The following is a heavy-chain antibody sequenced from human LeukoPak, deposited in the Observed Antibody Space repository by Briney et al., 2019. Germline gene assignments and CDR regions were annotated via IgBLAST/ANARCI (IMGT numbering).Heavy chain of an antibody. CDR1: GGSIRSSNYY. J-gene: IGHJ5*02. D-gene: IGHD3-10*01. V-gene: IGHV4-39*07. CDR2: INCSANT. CDR3: ARDLVEDYYGSGSYYISWFDP. Sequence: SETLSLTCTVSGGSIRSSNYYWGWIRQPPGKGLEWIGSINCSANTYYNPSLKSRVTISVDASNNQFSLKLSSVTAADTAVYYCARDLVEDYYGSGSYYISWFDPWGQGTLVTVSS.